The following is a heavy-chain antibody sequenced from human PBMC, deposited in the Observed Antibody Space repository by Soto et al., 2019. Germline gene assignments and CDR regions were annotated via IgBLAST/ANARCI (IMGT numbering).Heavy chain of an antibody. D-gene: IGHD5-12*01. Sequence: QVQLGQSGAEVKKPGSSVKVSCKASGGTFSSYAISWVRQAPGQGLEWMGGIIPIFGTANYAQKFQGRVTITADESTSTAYMELSSLRSEDTAVYYCARAPRGYNLVEYFDYWGQGTLVTVSS. CDR2: IIPIFGTA. V-gene: IGHV1-69*01. CDR1: GGTFSSYA. J-gene: IGHJ4*02. CDR3: ARAPRGYNLVEYFDY.